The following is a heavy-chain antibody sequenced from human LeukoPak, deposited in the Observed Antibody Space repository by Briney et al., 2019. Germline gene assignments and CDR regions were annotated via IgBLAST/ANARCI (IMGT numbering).Heavy chain of an antibody. CDR1: GFTFSSYG. V-gene: IGHV3-30*02. J-gene: IGHJ5*02. Sequence: GGSLRLSCAASGFTFSSYGMHWVRQAPGKGLEWVAFIRYDGSNKYYADSVKGRFTISRDNSKNTLYLQMNSLRAEDTAVYYCAKDTTPPSAGFDPWGPGTLVPVSS. CDR3: AKDTTPPSAGFDP. CDR2: IRYDGSNK. D-gene: IGHD6-25*01.